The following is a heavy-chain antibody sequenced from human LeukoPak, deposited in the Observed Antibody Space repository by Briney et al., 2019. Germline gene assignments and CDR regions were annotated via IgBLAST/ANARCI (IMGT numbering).Heavy chain of an antibody. J-gene: IGHJ4*02. V-gene: IGHV3-23*01. D-gene: IGHD5-18*01. CDR3: AKDIAQGYTFGSIEQDY. Sequence: ETLSLTCAVYGGSFSGYYWSWIRQAPGKGLEWVSAISESGSGTYYADSVKGRFTISRGNSKDTLSLQMNSLRAEDTAVYYCAKDIAQGYTFGSIEQDYWGQGTLVTVSS. CDR2: ISESGSGT. CDR1: GGSFSGYY.